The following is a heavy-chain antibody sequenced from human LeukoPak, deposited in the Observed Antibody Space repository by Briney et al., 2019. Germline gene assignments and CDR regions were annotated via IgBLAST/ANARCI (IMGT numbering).Heavy chain of an antibody. V-gene: IGHV1-46*01. CDR2: INPSGGST. D-gene: IGHD3-22*01. CDR3: ARVRSSGYQFDY. Sequence: ASVKVSCKASGYTFTSYYMHWVRQAPGQGLEWMGIINPSGGSTSYAQKFQGRVTMTRDTSTGTVYMELSSLRSEDTAVYYCARVRSSGYQFDYWGQGTLVTVSS. CDR1: GYTFTSYY. J-gene: IGHJ4*02.